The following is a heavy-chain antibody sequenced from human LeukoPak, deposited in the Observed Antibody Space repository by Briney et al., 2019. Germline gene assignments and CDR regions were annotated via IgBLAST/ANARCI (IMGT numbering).Heavy chain of an antibody. D-gene: IGHD2-15*01. Sequence: PSETLSLTCTVSGGSISGFYWTWIRQPAGKGLEWIGYIYYTGSTNYNPSLKSRVTISVDTSKNQFSLRLSPVTAADTAVYYCARFSPYCSGSSCYVSFLDYWGQGTLVTVSS. CDR3: ARFSPYCSGSSCYVSFLDY. CDR1: GGSISGFY. V-gene: IGHV4-59*01. J-gene: IGHJ4*02. CDR2: IYYTGST.